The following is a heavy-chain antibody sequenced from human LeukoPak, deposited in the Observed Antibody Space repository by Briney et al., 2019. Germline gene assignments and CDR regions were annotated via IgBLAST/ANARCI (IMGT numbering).Heavy chain of an antibody. D-gene: IGHD5-18*01. CDR2: ISRTGNSI. J-gene: IGHJ4*02. V-gene: IGHV3-48*03. CDR3: ARDRGYSSDY. CDR1: GFTLSSYE. Sequence: PGGSLRLSCAASGFTLSSYEMNWVRLAPGKGLEWISYISRTGNSIYYADSVKGRFTISRDSAKNTLYLQMTSLRAEDTAVYYRARDRGYSSDYWGQGTLVTVSS.